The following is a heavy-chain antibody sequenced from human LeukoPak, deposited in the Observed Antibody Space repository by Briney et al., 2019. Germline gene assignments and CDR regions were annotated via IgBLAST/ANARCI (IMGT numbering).Heavy chain of an antibody. V-gene: IGHV5-51*01. J-gene: IGHJ4*02. CDR2: IYPGDSDA. Sequence: KCGESLKTSCKASGYSFSTQWIGWVRQMPGKGLEWMGIIYPGDSDATYSPSFQGQVTISADKSISTAYLQWISLKASDTAMYYCARPVVGQYGELNFAYWGQGTRVTVS. CDR3: ARPVVGQYGELNFAY. D-gene: IGHD1-26*01. CDR1: GYSFSTQW.